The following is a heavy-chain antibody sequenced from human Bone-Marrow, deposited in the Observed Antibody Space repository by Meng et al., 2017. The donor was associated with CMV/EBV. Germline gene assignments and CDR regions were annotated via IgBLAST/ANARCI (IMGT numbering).Heavy chain of an antibody. CDR3: QREAPVAVLRGYYYYGMDV. V-gene: IGHV1-8*01. CDR2: MNTNSGNT. CDR1: GYTFTSYD. J-gene: IGHJ6*02. D-gene: IGHD6-19*01. Sequence: ASVKVSCKASGYTFTSYDINWVRQATGQGLEWMGWMNTNSGNTGYAQKFQGRVTSTADKPTSTAYMELSSLRSEDTAVYYCQREAPVAVLRGYYYYGMDVWGQGTTVTVSS.